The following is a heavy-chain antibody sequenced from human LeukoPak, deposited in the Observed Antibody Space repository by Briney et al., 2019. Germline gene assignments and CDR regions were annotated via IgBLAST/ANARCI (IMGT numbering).Heavy chain of an antibody. Sequence: GGPLRLSCVASGFTFSTYWMSWVRQAPGKGLEGVANIKQDGSEKNYVDSVKGRFTISRDNAKNSLYLQMDSLRAEDTAVYYCAREVTPYYWGQGTLVTVSS. CDR3: AREVTPYY. CDR1: GFTFSTYW. CDR2: IKQDGSEK. D-gene: IGHD2-21*02. V-gene: IGHV3-7*01. J-gene: IGHJ4*02.